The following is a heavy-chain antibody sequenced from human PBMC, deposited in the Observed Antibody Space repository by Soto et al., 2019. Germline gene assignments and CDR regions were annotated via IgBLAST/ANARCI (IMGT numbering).Heavy chain of an antibody. V-gene: IGHV1-69*13. CDR3: ANTWFYRSGIYYYLDH. CDR2: IIPIFGTT. D-gene: IGHD3-10*01. J-gene: IGHJ4*02. Sequence: SVKVSCKASEGTFSNFGISWLRQAPGQGLEWMGGIIPIFGTTDYAQKFQGRVTITADESTSTAYMEVSSLRSEDTAVYYCANTWFYRSGIYYYLDHWGQGTLVTVSS. CDR1: EGTFSNFG.